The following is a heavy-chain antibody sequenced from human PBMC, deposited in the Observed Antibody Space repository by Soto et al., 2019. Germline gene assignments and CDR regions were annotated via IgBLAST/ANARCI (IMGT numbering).Heavy chain of an antibody. Sequence: PGGSLRLSCAASGFTFSSYAMHWVRRAPGKGLEYVSAISSNGGSTYYANSVKGRFTISRDNSKNTLYPQMGSLRAEDMAVYYCARVKCSSTSCPRGAFDIWGQGTMVTVS. CDR2: ISSNGGST. CDR3: ARVKCSSTSCPRGAFDI. J-gene: IGHJ3*02. D-gene: IGHD2-2*01. V-gene: IGHV3-64*01. CDR1: GFTFSSYA.